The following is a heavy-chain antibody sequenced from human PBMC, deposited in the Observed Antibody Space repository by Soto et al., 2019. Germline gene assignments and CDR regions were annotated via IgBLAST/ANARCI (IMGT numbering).Heavy chain of an antibody. CDR2: IDWDDDK. D-gene: IGHD1-26*01. V-gene: IGHV2-70*01. CDR1: GFSLSTSGMC. CDR3: ARRVIVGATYYFDY. J-gene: IGHJ4*02. Sequence: SGPTLVNPTQTLTLTSTFSGFSLSTSGMCVSWIRQPPGKALEWLALIDWDDDKYYSTSLKTRLTISKDTSKNQVVLTMTNMDPVDTATYYCARRVIVGATYYFDYWGQGTLVTVSS.